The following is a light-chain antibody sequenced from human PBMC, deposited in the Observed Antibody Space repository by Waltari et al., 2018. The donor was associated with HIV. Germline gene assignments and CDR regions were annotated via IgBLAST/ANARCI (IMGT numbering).Light chain of an antibody. J-gene: IGKJ4*01. CDR1: HSITNN. V-gene: IGKV3-15*01. CDR3: QQYNNWPLT. CDR2: SAA. Sequence: EIVMTQSPATLSVSPGERITLCCRASHSITNNLAWYQQKPGQPPRLLIYSAATRATGIPASFSGSGSGAEFTLTVSRLQSEDFAVYYCQQYNNWPLTFGGGTKVEI.